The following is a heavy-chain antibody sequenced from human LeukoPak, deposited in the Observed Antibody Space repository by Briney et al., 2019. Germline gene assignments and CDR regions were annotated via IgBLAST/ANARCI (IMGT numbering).Heavy chain of an antibody. CDR3: ATPTLGYCSGGSCRTSDY. V-gene: IGHV3-21*01. D-gene: IGHD2-15*01. Sequence: PGGSLRLSCAASGFTFSSYSMNWVRPAPGKGLEWVSSISSSSTYIYYADSVKGRFTISRDNAKNSLYLQMSSLRADDTAVYYCATPTLGYCSGGSCRTSDYWGQGTLVTVSS. CDR1: GFTFSSYS. J-gene: IGHJ4*02. CDR2: ISSSSTYI.